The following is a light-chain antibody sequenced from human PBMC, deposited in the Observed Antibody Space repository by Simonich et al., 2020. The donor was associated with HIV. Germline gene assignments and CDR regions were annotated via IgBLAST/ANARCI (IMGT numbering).Light chain of an antibody. CDR1: PRVIDSF. J-gene: IGKJ4*01. V-gene: IGKV3-11*01. CDR3: QQRSNWPPLT. Sequence: EIVLTQYPGTLSLSPGDRATPSCRASPRVIDSFLAWYQQKPGLAPRLLIYDASNRATGIPASVSGSGSGTDFTLTISGLEPEDFAVYYCQQRSNWPPLTFGGGTKVEIK. CDR2: DAS.